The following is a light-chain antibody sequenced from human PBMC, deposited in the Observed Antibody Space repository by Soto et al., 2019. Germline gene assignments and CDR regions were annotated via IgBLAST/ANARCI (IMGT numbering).Light chain of an antibody. CDR2: GAS. CDR3: QQYGNSPFT. J-gene: IGKJ3*01. CDR1: RSISSSY. Sequence: EIVLTQSPGTLSLSPGERATLSCRASRSISSSYLAWYQQKPGQAPRLLIFGASSRATDIPDRFSGSGSETDFTLTISRLEPEDFAVYYCQQYGNSPFTFGPGTKVDIK. V-gene: IGKV3-20*01.